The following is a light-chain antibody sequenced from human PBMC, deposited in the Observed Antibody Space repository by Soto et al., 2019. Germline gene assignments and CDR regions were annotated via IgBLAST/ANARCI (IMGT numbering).Light chain of an antibody. CDR2: GAS. CDR1: LSVNTN. CDR3: QQYDNWPPWT. J-gene: IGKJ1*01. Sequence: EVVMTQSPSALSVSPGERATLSCRASLSVNTNLAWYQHKPGQAPRLLIYGASTRATGIPARFSGSGSGTEFTLTISSLQSEDFALYYCQQYDNWPPWTFGQGTKVDIK. V-gene: IGKV3-15*01.